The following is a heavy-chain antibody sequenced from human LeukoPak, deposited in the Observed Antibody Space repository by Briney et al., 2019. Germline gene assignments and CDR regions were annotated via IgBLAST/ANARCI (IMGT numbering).Heavy chain of an antibody. Sequence: PGGSLRLSCAASGFTVSSNYMSWVRQAPGKGLEWVSVIYSGGSTYYADSVKGRFTISRDNSKNTLYLQKNSLRAEDTAVYYCARGEGIAAAGRFDYWGQGTLVTVSS. CDR1: GFTVSSNY. D-gene: IGHD6-13*01. CDR3: ARGEGIAAAGRFDY. V-gene: IGHV3-66*01. CDR2: IYSGGST. J-gene: IGHJ4*02.